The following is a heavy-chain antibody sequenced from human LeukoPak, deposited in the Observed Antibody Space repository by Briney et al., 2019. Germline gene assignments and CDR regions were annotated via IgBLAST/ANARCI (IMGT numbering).Heavy chain of an antibody. D-gene: IGHD3-10*01. J-gene: IGHJ4*02. CDR1: GFTFSSYG. Sequence: AGGSLRLSCAASGFTFSSYGMHWVRQAPGKGLEWVAFIRYDGSNKYYADSVKGRFTISRDNSKNTLYLQMNSLRAEDTAVYYCAKGLARVRGVTYYFDCWGQGTLVTVSS. CDR2: IRYDGSNK. V-gene: IGHV3-30*02. CDR3: AKGLARVRGVTYYFDC.